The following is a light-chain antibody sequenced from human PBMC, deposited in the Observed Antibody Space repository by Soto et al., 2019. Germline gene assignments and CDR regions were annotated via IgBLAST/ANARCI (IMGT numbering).Light chain of an antibody. J-gene: IGKJ1*01. V-gene: IGKV3-20*01. Sequence: EIVLTKSQGTLSLSPGEIATLSCRASQSVSSSYLAWYQQKPGQAPRLLIYGASSRATGIPDRFSGSGSGTDFTLTISRLEPEDFAVYYCQQYGSSRRTFGQGTKVEIK. CDR3: QQYGSSRRT. CDR2: GAS. CDR1: QSVSSSY.